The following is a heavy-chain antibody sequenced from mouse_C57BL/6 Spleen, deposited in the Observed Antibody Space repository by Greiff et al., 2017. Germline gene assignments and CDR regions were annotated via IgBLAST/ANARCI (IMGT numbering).Heavy chain of an antibody. D-gene: IGHD2-4*01. J-gene: IGHJ3*01. CDR2: IRYDGSN. CDR3: ARGDYDAWFAY. CDR1: GYSITSGYY. Sequence: EVQLVESGPGLVKPSQSLSLSCSVTGYSITSGYYWKWIRQLPGNKLERMGYIRYDGSNNYNPTFKNRISITRDTSKNQFFLKLNSVTTEDTATYYCARGDYDAWFAYWGQGTLVTVSA. V-gene: IGHV3-6*01.